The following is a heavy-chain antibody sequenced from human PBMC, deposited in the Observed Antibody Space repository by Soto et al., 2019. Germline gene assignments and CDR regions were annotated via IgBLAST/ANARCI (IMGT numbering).Heavy chain of an antibody. CDR3: ARDYNTWVAVAGNLDY. CDR2: INSDGSST. CDR1: GFTFSSYW. D-gene: IGHD6-19*01. Sequence: GGSPRLSCAASGFTFSSYWMHWVRQAPGKGLVWVSRINSDGSSTSYADSVKGRFTISRDNAKNTLYPQMNSLRAEDTAVYCCARDYNTWVAVAGNLDYWGQGTLVTVSS. J-gene: IGHJ4*02. V-gene: IGHV3-74*01.